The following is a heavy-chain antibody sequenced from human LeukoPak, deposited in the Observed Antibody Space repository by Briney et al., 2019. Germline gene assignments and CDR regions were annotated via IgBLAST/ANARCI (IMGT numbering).Heavy chain of an antibody. Sequence: GGSLRLSCTASGFTFGDYAMSWVRQAPGKGLEWVSYISSSGSTIYYADSVKGRFTISRDNAKNSLYLQMNSLRAEDTAVYYCVGGYDQGLFDYWGQGTLVTVSS. J-gene: IGHJ4*02. CDR3: VGGYDQGLFDY. CDR2: ISSSGSTI. V-gene: IGHV3-11*01. CDR1: GFTFGDYA. D-gene: IGHD5-12*01.